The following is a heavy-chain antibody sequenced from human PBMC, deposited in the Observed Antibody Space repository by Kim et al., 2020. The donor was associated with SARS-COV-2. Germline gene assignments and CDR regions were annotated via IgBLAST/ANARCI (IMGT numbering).Heavy chain of an antibody. D-gene: IGHD6-13*01. CDR1: GFTFSSYG. CDR2: IWYDGSNK. Sequence: GGSLRLPCVASGFTFSSYGMHWVRQAPGKGLEWVAVIWYDGSNKYYADSVKGRFTISRDNSKNTLYLQMNSLRAEDTAVYYCAREVAAADYYYMDVWGKGTTVTVSS. J-gene: IGHJ6*03. V-gene: IGHV3-33*01. CDR3: AREVAAADYYYMDV.